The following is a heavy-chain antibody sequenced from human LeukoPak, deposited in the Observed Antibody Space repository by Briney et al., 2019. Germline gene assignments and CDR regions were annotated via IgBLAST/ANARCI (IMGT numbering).Heavy chain of an antibody. CDR2: INPNSGGT. CDR1: GYTFTGYY. J-gene: IGHJ4*02. D-gene: IGHD3-22*01. V-gene: IGHV1-2*02. Sequence: GASVKVSCKASGYTFTGYYMHWVRQAPGQGLEWMGWINPNSGGTNYAQKFQGRVTMTRDTSISTAYMELSRLRSDDTAVYYCARDREPIRYCSGGSCLYYYDSSGYYPDYWGQGTLVTVSS. CDR3: ARDREPIRYCSGGSCLYYYDSSGYYPDY.